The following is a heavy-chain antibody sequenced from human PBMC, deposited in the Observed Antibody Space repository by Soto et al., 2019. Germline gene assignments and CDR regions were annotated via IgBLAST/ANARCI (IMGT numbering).Heavy chain of an antibody. CDR2: IIPIFGTA. V-gene: IGHV1-69*13. CDR3: ARDHTSRNYVYSSGWYGNY. CDR1: GGTFSSYA. Sequence: ASVKVSCKASGGTFSSYAISWVRQAPGQGLEWMGGIIPIFGTANYAQKFQGRVTITADESTSTAYMELSSLRSEDTAVYYCARDHTSRNYVYSSGWYGNYSGQGTMVTVSS. J-gene: IGHJ4*02. D-gene: IGHD6-19*01.